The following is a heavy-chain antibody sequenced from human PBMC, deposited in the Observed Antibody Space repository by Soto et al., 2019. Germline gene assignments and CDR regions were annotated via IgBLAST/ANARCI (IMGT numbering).Heavy chain of an antibody. D-gene: IGHD2-15*01. CDR3: TTDPCKPYCSGGSCYCADRVKYYYYYMDV. CDR1: GFTFSNAW. J-gene: IGHJ6*03. Sequence: GGSLSLSCAASGFTFSNAWMSWVRQAPGKGLEWVGRIKSKTDGGTTDYAAPVKGRFTISRDDSKNTLYLQMNSLKTEDTAVYYCTTDPCKPYCSGGSCYCADRVKYYYYYMDVWGKGTTVTVSS. V-gene: IGHV3-15*01. CDR2: IKSKTDGGTT.